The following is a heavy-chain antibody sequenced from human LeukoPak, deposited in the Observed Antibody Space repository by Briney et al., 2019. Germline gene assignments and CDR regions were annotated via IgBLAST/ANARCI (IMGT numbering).Heavy chain of an antibody. CDR3: TSQVALGY. J-gene: IGHJ4*02. V-gene: IGHV3-30*03. CDR1: GFTFSSYG. CDR2: ISSDGGTK. Sequence: PGGSLRLSRAASGFTFSSYGMHWVRQAPGKGLEWVTFISSDGGTKYYADSVRGRFTISRDNSENTLNLQMNSLRAEDTAVYYCTSQVALGYWGQGTLVTVSS. D-gene: IGHD3-16*02.